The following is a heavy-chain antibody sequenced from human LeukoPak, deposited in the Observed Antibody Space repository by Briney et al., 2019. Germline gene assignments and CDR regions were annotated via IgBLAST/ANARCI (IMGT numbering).Heavy chain of an antibody. D-gene: IGHD3-3*01. CDR3: ARGYHDFWSGYYYNSYFDS. V-gene: IGHV4-39*01. J-gene: IGHJ4*02. CDR2: VYYSGTT. CDR1: GDSISSSTYY. Sequence: SETLSLTCSVSGDSISSSTYYWAWIRQPPGKGLEWIGSVYYSGTTYHNPSLMSRVTTSVDTSKNQFSLRLSSVTAADTAVYYCARGYHDFWSGYYYNSYFDSWGQGALVTVSS.